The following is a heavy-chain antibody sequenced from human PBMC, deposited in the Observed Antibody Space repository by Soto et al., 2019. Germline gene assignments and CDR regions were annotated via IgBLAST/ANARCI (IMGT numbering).Heavy chain of an antibody. CDR2: IYYSGST. J-gene: IGHJ4*02. V-gene: IGHV4-59*08. Sequence: PSETLSLTCTVSGGSISSYYWSWIRQPPGKGLEWIGYIYYSGSTNYNPSLKSRVTISVDTSKNQFSLKLSSVTAADTAVYYCARLIWTTVSYYFDYWGQGTLVTVSS. CDR3: ARLIWTTVSYYFDY. D-gene: IGHD4-17*01. CDR1: GGSISSYY.